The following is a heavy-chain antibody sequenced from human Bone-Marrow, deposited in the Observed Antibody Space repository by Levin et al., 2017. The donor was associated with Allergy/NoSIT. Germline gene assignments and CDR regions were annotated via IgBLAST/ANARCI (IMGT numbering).Heavy chain of an antibody. CDR2: INHSGST. V-gene: IGHV4-34*01. CDR1: GGSFSGYY. J-gene: IGHJ4*02. Sequence: SQTLSLTCAVYGGSFSGYYWSWIRQPPGKGLEWIGEINHSGSTNYNPSLKSRVTISVDTSKNQFSLKLSSVTAADTAVYYCARGPVAVAGNSTNFDYWGQGTLVTVSS. CDR3: ARGPVAVAGNSTNFDY. D-gene: IGHD6-19*01.